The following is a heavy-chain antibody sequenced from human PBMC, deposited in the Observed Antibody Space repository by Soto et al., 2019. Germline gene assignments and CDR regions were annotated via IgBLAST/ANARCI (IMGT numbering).Heavy chain of an antibody. CDR1: GFTFSSYA. CDR3: AKDGAGIAAAGGEYFQH. Sequence: GGSLRLSCAASGFTFSSYAMSWVRQAPGKGLEWVSAISGSGGSTYYADSVKGRFTISRDNSKNTLYLQMNSLRAEDAAVYYCAKDGAGIAAAGGEYFQHWGQGTLVTVSS. D-gene: IGHD6-13*01. J-gene: IGHJ1*01. V-gene: IGHV3-23*01. CDR2: ISGSGGST.